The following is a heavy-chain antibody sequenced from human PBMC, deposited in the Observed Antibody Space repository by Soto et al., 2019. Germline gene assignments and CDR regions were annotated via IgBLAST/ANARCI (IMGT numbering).Heavy chain of an antibody. J-gene: IGHJ5*02. CDR1: GDSISRGGYY. CDR3: VRDGAGAYVLGWFGP. CDR2: IYHSRST. D-gene: IGHD2-21*01. Sequence: QVQLQESGPGLVKPSQTLSLSCTVSGDSISRGGYYWNWIRQHPRKGLEWIGYIYHSRSTNYNPSLKRRVTIAVDTSKNTLSLELTNVAAADTAVYYCVRDGAGAYVLGWFGPWGQGILVTVSS. V-gene: IGHV4-31*03.